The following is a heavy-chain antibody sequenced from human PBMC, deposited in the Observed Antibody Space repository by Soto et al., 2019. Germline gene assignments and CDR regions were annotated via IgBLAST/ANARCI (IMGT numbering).Heavy chain of an antibody. CDR2: IWYDGSNK. Sequence: QVQLGESGGGVVQPGRSLRLSCAASGFTFSSYGMHWVRQAPGKGLERVAVIWYDGSNKYSADSVKGRFTIYSDNSKNPLYLQLNSLRAGDTVVYYCASPGDSSGYHSLAYWGQGPLVTVSS. CDR3: ASPGDSSGYHSLAY. CDR1: GFTFSSYG. J-gene: IGHJ4*02. V-gene: IGHV3-33*01. D-gene: IGHD3-22*01.